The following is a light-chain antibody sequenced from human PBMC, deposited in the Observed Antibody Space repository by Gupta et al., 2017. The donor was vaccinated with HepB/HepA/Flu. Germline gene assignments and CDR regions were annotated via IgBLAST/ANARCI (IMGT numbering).Light chain of an antibody. CDR2: DDS. CDR3: QVYDSESDQGV. V-gene: IGLV3-21*02. CDR1: NIRFKS. J-gene: IGLJ3*02. Sequence: SYVLIPPPSVSVAPGQTAGITCGGNNIRFKSVHWYQQKPGQAPVLVVHDDSDRPSEIPERFSGSKSGNTASLTITRVEAGDEADYYCQVYDSESDQGVFGGGTKLTVL.